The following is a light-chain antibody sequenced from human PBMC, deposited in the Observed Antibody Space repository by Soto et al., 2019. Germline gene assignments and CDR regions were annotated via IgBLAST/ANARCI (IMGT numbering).Light chain of an antibody. Sequence: QAVVTQEPSLTVSPGGTVTLTCASSTGAVTSGYYPNWFQQKPGQPPRALIYSTTYKHSWTPARFSGSLLGGKAALTLSGVHPEDEPDYYCLLFYGHGVVFGGGTQLTVL. CDR2: STT. V-gene: IGLV7-43*01. CDR3: LLFYGHGVV. J-gene: IGLJ2*01. CDR1: TGAVTSGYY.